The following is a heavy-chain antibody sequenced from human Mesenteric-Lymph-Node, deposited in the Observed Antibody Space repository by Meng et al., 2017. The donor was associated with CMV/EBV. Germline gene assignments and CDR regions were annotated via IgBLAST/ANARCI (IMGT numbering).Heavy chain of an antibody. CDR3: ARDYYDSSGYQPTNWFDP. D-gene: IGHD3-22*01. CDR1: SFSGYY. Sequence: SFSGYYWSWIRQPPGKGLEWIGEINHSGSTNYHPSLKNRVTISVDTSKNQFSLKLSSVTAADTAVYYCARDYYDSSGYQPTNWFDPWGQGTLVTVSS. V-gene: IGHV4-34*01. CDR2: INHSGST. J-gene: IGHJ5*02.